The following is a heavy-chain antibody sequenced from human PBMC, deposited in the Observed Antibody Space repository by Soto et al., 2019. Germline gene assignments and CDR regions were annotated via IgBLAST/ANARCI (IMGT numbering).Heavy chain of an antibody. V-gene: IGHV1-18*01. Sequence: GASVKVSCKTSGYTFSNYGITWVRQAPGQPLEWLGWISLYSDGTNYAQKFQGRVSMTTETSTNTAYMELRSLRSDETDVYYCARVVPGVEAWLGPWGQGTLFTVSS. CDR1: GYTFSNYG. CDR3: ARVVPGVEAWLGP. D-gene: IGHD2-2*01. CDR2: ISLYSDGT. J-gene: IGHJ5*02.